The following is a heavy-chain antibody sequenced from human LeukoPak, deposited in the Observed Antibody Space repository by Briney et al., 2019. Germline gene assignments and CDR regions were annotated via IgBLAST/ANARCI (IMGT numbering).Heavy chain of an antibody. J-gene: IGHJ3*02. V-gene: IGHV3-53*01. CDR1: GFSVSSSY. CDR3: ARDLEYFDSGTACGI. D-gene: IGHD3-9*01. Sequence: GGSLRLSCAGSGFSVSSSYMTWVRQAPGKGLEWVAVIYSGDNTYYLDSVKGRFTVSRDKSKNTLYLQMNSLRAEDTAVYYCARDLEYFDSGTACGIWGQGTMVTVSP. CDR2: IYSGDNT.